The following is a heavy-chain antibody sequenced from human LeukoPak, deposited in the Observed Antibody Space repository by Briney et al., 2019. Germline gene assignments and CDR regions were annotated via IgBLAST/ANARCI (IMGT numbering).Heavy chain of an antibody. D-gene: IGHD3-9*01. CDR1: GFTFSSYW. CDR2: ITGSGGNT. V-gene: IGHV3-23*01. CDR3: AKWGDYDVLTGYYVSDY. J-gene: IGHJ4*02. Sequence: QAGGSLRLSCAASGFTFSSYWMSWVRQAPGKGLEWVSAITGSGGNTYYADSVKGRFTISRDNSKNTVFLQMNSLRAEDTAVYYCAKWGDYDVLTGYYVSDYWGQGTLVTVSS.